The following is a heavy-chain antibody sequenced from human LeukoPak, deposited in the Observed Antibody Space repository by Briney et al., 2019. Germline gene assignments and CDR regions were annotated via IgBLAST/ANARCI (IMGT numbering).Heavy chain of an antibody. Sequence: GGSLRLSCAASGFTFSSYGMHWVRQAPGKGLEWVAVIWYDGSNKYYADSVKGRFTISRDNSKNTPYLQMNSLRAEDTAVYYCAREERIVVGIDYWGQGTLVTVSS. D-gene: IGHD2-21*01. V-gene: IGHV3-33*01. J-gene: IGHJ4*02. CDR1: GFTFSSYG. CDR3: AREERIVVGIDY. CDR2: IWYDGSNK.